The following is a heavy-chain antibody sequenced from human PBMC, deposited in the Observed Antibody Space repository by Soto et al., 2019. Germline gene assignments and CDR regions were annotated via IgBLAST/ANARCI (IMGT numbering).Heavy chain of an antibody. Sequence: SQTLSLTCAISGDSVSSNSAAWNWIRQSPSRGLEWLGRTYYRSKWFNDHAISVKSRIAINPDTSKNHFSLQLNSVTPDDTAVYYCAGGLVHYGGNFGDFQYWGQGTLVTVSS. V-gene: IGHV6-1*01. CDR3: AGGLVHYGGNFGDFQY. D-gene: IGHD4-17*01. CDR1: GDSVSSNSAA. CDR2: TYYRSKWFN. J-gene: IGHJ1*01.